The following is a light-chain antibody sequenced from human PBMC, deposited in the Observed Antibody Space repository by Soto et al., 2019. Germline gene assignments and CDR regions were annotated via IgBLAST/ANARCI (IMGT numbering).Light chain of an antibody. CDR3: QQRGTWPPLIT. Sequence: EIVLTQSPATLSLSPGERATLSCRASQSIGRYLAWYQHKPGQAPRLPIFDASNRATGIPARFGGSGSGTDFTLTISSLEPEDFALYYCQQRGTWPPLITFGQGTRLEI. V-gene: IGKV3-11*01. CDR2: DAS. CDR1: QSIGRY. J-gene: IGKJ5*01.